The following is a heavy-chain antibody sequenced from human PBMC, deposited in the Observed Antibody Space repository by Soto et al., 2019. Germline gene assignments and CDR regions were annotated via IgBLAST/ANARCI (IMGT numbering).Heavy chain of an antibody. CDR2: IWYDGSNK. Sequence: QVQLVESGGGVVQPGRSLRLSCAASGFTFSSYGMHWVRQAPGKGLEWVAVIWYDGSNKYYADSVKGRFTISRDNSKNTLYLQMNSLRAEDTAVYYCARRIFGTTLDYMDVWGNGTTVTVSS. CDR1: GFTFSSYG. J-gene: IGHJ6*03. CDR3: ARRIFGTTLDYMDV. V-gene: IGHV3-33*01. D-gene: IGHD1-7*01.